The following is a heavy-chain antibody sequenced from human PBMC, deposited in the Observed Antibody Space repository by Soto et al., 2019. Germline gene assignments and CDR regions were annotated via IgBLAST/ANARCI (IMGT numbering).Heavy chain of an antibody. J-gene: IGHJ6*03. D-gene: IGHD3-3*01. CDR2: INHSGST. CDR3: ARGRRYDFWSGHYYYYYYMDV. CDR1: GGSFSGYY. V-gene: IGHV4-34*01. Sequence: QVQLQQWGAGLLKPSETLSLTCAVYGGSFSGYYWSWIRQPPGKGREGIGEINHSGSTNYNPSLKSRVTISVDTSKNQFSLKLSSVTAADTAVYYCARGRRYDFWSGHYYYYYYMDVWGKGTTVTVSS.